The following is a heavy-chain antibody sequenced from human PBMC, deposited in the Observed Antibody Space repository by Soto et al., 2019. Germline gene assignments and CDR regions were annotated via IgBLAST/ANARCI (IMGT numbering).Heavy chain of an antibody. V-gene: IGHV4-4*02. D-gene: IGHD3-10*01. CDR2: IYHSGST. Sequence: QVQLQESGPGLVKPSGTLSLTCAVSGGSISSSNWWSWVRQPPGKGLEWIGEIYHSGSTNYNPSLKGRVTISVDKSKNQFSLELGSVTAADRAVYYCARVRRFGEFPPGWFDPWGQGTLVTVSS. J-gene: IGHJ5*02. CDR1: GGSISSSNW. CDR3: ARVRRFGEFPPGWFDP.